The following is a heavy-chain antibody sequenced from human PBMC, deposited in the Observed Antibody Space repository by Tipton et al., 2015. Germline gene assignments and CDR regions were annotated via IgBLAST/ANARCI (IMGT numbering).Heavy chain of an antibody. J-gene: IGHJ5*02. CDR3: ARDYVYNWFDP. Sequence: TLSLTCTVSGGSISSYHWTWIRQPPGKGLEWIGYIFYSESTNYNPSLKSRVSISIDTSKNQFSLNLNSVTAADTAVYYCARDYVYNWFDPWGQGTLVTVSS. CDR1: GGSISSYH. V-gene: IGHV4-59*01. CDR2: IFYSEST. D-gene: IGHD3-10*02.